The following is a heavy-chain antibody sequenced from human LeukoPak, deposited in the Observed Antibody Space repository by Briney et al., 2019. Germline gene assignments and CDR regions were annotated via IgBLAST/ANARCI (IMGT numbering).Heavy chain of an antibody. CDR1: GFTFSSYA. Sequence: GGSLRLSCAASGFTFSSYAMSWVRQAPGKGLEWVSAISGSGGSTYYADSVKGRFTISRDNSKNTLYLQMNSLRAEDTAVYYCGKADGYSYGQYYYYYYMDVWGKGTTVTVSS. V-gene: IGHV3-23*01. CDR3: GKADGYSYGQYYYYYYMDV. CDR2: ISGSGGST. D-gene: IGHD5-18*01. J-gene: IGHJ6*03.